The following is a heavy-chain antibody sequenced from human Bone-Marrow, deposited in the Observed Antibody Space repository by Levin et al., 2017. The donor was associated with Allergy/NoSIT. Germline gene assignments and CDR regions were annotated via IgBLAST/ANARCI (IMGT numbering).Heavy chain of an antibody. V-gene: IGHV4-31*03. CDR2: IYSSGDT. Sequence: SETLSLTCTVSGVSISSGGFYWNWIRQHPGKGLEWIGFIYSSGDTYFNPSLRSRVSISIDTSKNHFSLKLSSLTAADTAVDYCSRGAHSGNDRFDYWGQGTLVTISS. J-gene: IGHJ4*02. CDR1: GVSISSGGFY. CDR3: SRGAHSGNDRFDY. D-gene: IGHD5-12*01.